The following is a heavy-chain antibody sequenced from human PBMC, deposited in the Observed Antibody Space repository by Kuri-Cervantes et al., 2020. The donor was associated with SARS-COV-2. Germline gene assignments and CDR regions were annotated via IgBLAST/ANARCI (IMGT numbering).Heavy chain of an antibody. CDR2: MNPNSGNT. J-gene: IGHJ6*02. D-gene: IGHD6-13*01. CDR1: GYTFTSYD. CDR3: ARRFYGSSWYNYYYYGMDV. V-gene: IGHV1-8*01. Sequence: ASVKVSCKASGYTFTSYDINWVRQATGQGLGWMGWMNPNSGNTGYAQKFQGRVTMTRNTSISTAYMELSSLRSEDTAVYYCARRFYGSSWYNYYYYGMDVWGQGTTVTVSS.